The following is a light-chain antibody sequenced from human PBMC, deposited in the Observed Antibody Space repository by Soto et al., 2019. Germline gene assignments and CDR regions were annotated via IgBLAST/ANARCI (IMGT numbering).Light chain of an antibody. Sequence: VLSQTPLSLSVTPGQPAPISCRSNQSLLHTDGKDHLYWFLQKPGQPPQLLIYEVSNRFSGVTERFSGSGSGTDFTLKISRLKAEDVGVYYCMQSTYLPLTFGGGTKVEIK. CDR2: EVS. CDR1: QSLLHTDGKDH. V-gene: IGKV2D-29*01. CDR3: MQSTYLPLT. J-gene: IGKJ4*01.